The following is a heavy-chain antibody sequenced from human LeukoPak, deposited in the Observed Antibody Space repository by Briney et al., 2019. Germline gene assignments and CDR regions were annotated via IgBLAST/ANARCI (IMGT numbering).Heavy chain of an antibody. D-gene: IGHD3-22*01. CDR2: ISHRGDT. J-gene: IGHJ3*02. CDR1: GGSISAYF. CDR3: ARPNYESSGHDAFDI. Sequence: SETLSLTCTVSGGSISAYFWSWIRQPPGKGLEWVGYISHRGDTNYSPSLKSRVTISVDTSKNQIYLNLGSVTAADTAVYYCARPNYESSGHDAFDIWGRGTMVTVS. V-gene: IGHV4-59*08.